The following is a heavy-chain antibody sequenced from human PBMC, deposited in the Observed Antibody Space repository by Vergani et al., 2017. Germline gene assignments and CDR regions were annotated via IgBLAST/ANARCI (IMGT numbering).Heavy chain of an antibody. CDR2: IKQDGSEK. CDR1: GFTFSSYW. Sequence: EVQLVESGGGLVQPGGSLTLSCAASGFTFSSYWMTWVRQAPGKGLEWVANIKQDGSEKYYVDSVKGRFTITRDNAKNSLYLHMNSLRAEYTAVYSCARDQISRDGHSRFDFWGQGTLVTVSP. V-gene: IGHV3-7*03. CDR3: ARDQISRDGHSRFDF. J-gene: IGHJ4*02. D-gene: IGHD5-24*01.